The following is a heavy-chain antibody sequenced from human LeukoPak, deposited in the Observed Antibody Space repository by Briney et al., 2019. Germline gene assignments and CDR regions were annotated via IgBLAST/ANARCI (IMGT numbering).Heavy chain of an antibody. Sequence: GGSLRLSCAASGFTFSSYGMHWVRQAPGKELEWVAVIWYDGSNKYYADSVKGRFTISRDNSKNTLYLQMNSLRAEDTAVYYCARGFTMVRGAYWSNYYGMDVWGQGTTVTVSS. CDR1: GFTFSSYG. CDR3: ARGFTMVRGAYWSNYYGMDV. J-gene: IGHJ6*02. CDR2: IWYDGSNK. D-gene: IGHD3-10*01. V-gene: IGHV3-33*01.